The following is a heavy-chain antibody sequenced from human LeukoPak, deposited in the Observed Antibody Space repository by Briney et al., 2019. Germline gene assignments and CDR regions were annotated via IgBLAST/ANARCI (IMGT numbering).Heavy chain of an antibody. CDR1: GGSISSYY. Sequence: SETLSLTCTVSGGSISSYYWSWIRQPAGKGLEWIGRIYTSGSSNYNPSLKSRVTMSVDTSKNQFSLKLSSVTAADTAVYYCAREGLYSYGDYFDYWGQGTLVTVSS. D-gene: IGHD5-18*01. CDR3: AREGLYSYGDYFDY. V-gene: IGHV4-4*07. CDR2: IYTSGSS. J-gene: IGHJ4*02.